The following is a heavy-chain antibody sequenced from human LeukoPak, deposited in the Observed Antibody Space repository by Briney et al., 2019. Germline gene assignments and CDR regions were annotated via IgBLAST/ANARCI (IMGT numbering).Heavy chain of an antibody. CDR1: GGSLSGYY. J-gene: IGHJ5*02. Sequence: PSETLSLTCAVYGGSLSGYYWSWIRQPPGKGLEWIGEINHSGSTNYNPSLKSRVTISVDTSKNQFSLKLSSVTAADTAVYYCARVGFYYGSGRPSNWFDPWGQGTLVTVSS. CDR3: ARVGFYYGSGRPSNWFDP. V-gene: IGHV4-34*01. D-gene: IGHD3-10*01. CDR2: INHSGST.